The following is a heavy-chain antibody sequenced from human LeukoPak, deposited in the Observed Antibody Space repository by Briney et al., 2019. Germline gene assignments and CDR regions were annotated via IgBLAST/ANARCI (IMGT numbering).Heavy chain of an antibody. CDR1: GFSFSSYS. CDR3: ARPARVAAGCSGWLDT. V-gene: IGHV3-74*03. Sequence: GGSLRLSCAASGFSFSSYSMNWVRRAPGKGLVWVARSGRDTEYADFVRGRFTLSRDDAKNTLYLQMNSLRAEDTAVYFCARPARVAAGCSGWLDTWGQGTLVIVSS. CDR2: SGRDT. J-gene: IGHJ5*02. D-gene: IGHD3-10*02.